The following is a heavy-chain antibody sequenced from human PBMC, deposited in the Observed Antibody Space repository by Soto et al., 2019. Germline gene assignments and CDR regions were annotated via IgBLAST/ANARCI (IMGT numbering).Heavy chain of an antibody. J-gene: IGHJ4*02. Sequence: SETLSLTCTVSGDAITSSSYFWSWIRQSPGRGLEYIGYTYYNGTTNYNPSLQSRVTISVDTSTSQFSLNLTSVTAGDTAVYYCARMSRTVNYWGQGIPVTVSS. D-gene: IGHD4-17*01. V-gene: IGHV4-61*01. CDR3: ARMSRTVNY. CDR2: TYYNGTT. CDR1: GDAITSSSYF.